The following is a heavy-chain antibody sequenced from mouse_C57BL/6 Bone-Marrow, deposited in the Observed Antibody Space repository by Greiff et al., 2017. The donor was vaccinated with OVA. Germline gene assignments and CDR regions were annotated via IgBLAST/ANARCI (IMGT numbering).Heavy chain of an antibody. J-gene: IGHJ2*01. Sequence: EVQLQQSGAELVRPGASVKLSCTASGFNIKDDYMPWVKQRPEQGLEWIGWIDPENGDTAYASKFQGKATITADTSSNTAYLQLSSLTSEDTAVYYCTSYGNFDYWGQGTTLTVSS. V-gene: IGHV14-4*01. CDR2: IDPENGDT. CDR1: GFNIKDDY. CDR3: TSYGNFDY. D-gene: IGHD1-1*02.